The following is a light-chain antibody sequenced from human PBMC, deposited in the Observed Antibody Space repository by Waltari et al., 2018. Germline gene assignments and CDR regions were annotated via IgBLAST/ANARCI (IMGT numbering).Light chain of an antibody. CDR3: SSYADSNICV. V-gene: IGLV2-23*01. CDR1: SGDIGGYTL. CDR2: EGN. J-gene: IGLJ1*01. Sequence: QSALTQPASVSGSPGQSLTISCTGTSGDIGGYTLGSWYQHHPGKAPKLMIYEGNKRPSGVSNRFSGSKSGNTASLTISGLQAEDEADYYCSSYADSNICVFGSGTKVTVL.